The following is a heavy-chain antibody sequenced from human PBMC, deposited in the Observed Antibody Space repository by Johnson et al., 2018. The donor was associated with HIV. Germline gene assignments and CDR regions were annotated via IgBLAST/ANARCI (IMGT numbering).Heavy chain of an antibody. CDR3: AREWLYGFDI. V-gene: IGHV3-9*01. D-gene: IGHD5-24*01. CDR2: ISWNSGSI. CDR1: GFTFDDYG. Sequence: VQLVESGGGLVQPGRSLRLSCAASGFTFDDYGMHWVRQAPGKGLEWVSGISWNSGSIGYADSVKGRFTISRDNSKNTLYLQMNRLRAEDTAVYYCAREWLYGFDIWGQGTMVTVSS. J-gene: IGHJ3*02.